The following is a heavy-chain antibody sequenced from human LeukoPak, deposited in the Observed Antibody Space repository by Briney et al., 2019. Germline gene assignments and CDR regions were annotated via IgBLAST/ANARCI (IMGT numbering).Heavy chain of an antibody. J-gene: IGHJ4*02. V-gene: IGHV3-21*01. Sequence: GGSLRLSCAASGFTFSSYSMNWVRQAPGKGLEWVSSITSSSSYIYYADSVKGRFTISRDNAKNSLYLQMNSLRAEDTAVYYRARDRDDSNDYYYGYWGQGTLVTVSS. CDR2: ITSSSSYI. CDR3: ARDRDDSNDYYYGY. CDR1: GFTFSSYS. D-gene: IGHD3-22*01.